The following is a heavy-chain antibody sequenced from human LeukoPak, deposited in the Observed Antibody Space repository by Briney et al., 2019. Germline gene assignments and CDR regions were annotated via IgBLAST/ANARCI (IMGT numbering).Heavy chain of an antibody. CDR3: ARVVVPAIYYMDV. J-gene: IGHJ6*03. CDR1: GGSISSYY. D-gene: IGHD2-2*01. CDR2: IYHSGST. Sequence: SETLSLTCTVSGGSISSYYWGWIRQPPGKGLEWIGNIYHSGSTYYNPSLKRRVTISVDTSKNQLSLKLSSVTAADTAVYYCARVVVPAIYYMDVWGQGTTVTVSS. V-gene: IGHV4-38-2*02.